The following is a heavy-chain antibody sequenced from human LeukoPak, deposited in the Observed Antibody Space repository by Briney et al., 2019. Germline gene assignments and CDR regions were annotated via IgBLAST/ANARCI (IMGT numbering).Heavy chain of an antibody. CDR3: ARGWEGYSSSWSVVDY. J-gene: IGHJ4*02. CDR2: MNPNSGNT. CDR1: GYTFTSYG. V-gene: IGHV1-8*03. D-gene: IGHD6-13*01. Sequence: ASVKVSCKASGYTFTSYGINWVRQATGQGLEWMGWMNPNSGNTGYAQKFQGRVTITRNTSISTAYMELSSLRSEDTAVYYCARGWEGYSSSWSVVDYWGQGTLVTVSS.